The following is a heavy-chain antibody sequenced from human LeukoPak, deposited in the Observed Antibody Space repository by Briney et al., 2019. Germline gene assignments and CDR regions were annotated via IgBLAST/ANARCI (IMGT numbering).Heavy chain of an antibody. CDR3: ARAQSLTAPAGTFANS. CDR2: INPNSGGT. J-gene: IGHJ4*02. CDR1: GYTFTGCF. D-gene: IGHD6-13*01. Sequence: GASVKVSCKASGYTFTGCFLHWVRRAPGQGFEWMGWINPNSGGTYYTQRFQGRVTMTRDTSISTAYMELSSLRSDDTAVYYCARAQSLTAPAGTFANSWGQGTLVTVSS. V-gene: IGHV1-2*02.